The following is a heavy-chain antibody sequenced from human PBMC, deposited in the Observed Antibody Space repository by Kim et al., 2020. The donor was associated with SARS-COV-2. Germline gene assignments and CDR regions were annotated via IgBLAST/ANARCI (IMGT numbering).Heavy chain of an antibody. D-gene: IGHD3-9*01. Sequence: ASVKVSCKTSGYSFTQYYVHWLRQAPGQGLEWMVRIHPYTGGTDYAQRFLSRGTMTRDTSISTVYMELSRLRSSDTVVYYCALTGFSSGGCDYWGQGTLV. CDR2: IHPYTGGT. CDR3: ALTGFSSGGCDY. CDR1: GYSFTQYY. J-gene: IGHJ4*02. V-gene: IGHV1-2*05.